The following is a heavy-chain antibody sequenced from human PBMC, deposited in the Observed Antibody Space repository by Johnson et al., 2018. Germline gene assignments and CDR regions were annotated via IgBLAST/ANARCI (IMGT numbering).Heavy chain of an antibody. J-gene: IGHJ5*02. V-gene: IGHV3-33*01. Sequence: QVQLVQSGGGVVQPGRSLRLSCAASGFTFSSYGMHWVRQAPGKGLEWVAVIWYDGSNKYYADSVKGRFTISRDNSRNTLYLQMNSLRADDTAVYYCARDINTRVGPWGQGTLVTVSS. CDR1: GFTFSSYG. CDR3: ARDINTRVGP. CDR2: IWYDGSNK. D-gene: IGHD3-22*01.